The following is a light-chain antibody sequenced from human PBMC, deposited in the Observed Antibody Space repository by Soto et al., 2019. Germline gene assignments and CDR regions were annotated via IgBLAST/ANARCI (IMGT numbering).Light chain of an antibody. Sequence: VLTQPPSVSVAPGKTATITCGGNSIGSKSVHWYQQMPGQAPVLVISYDSDRPSGIPERFSGSNSGNTATLTISRVEPGDEADYYCQVWETSSGHQAIFGAGTQLTVL. CDR2: YDS. V-gene: IGLV3-21*01. J-gene: IGLJ2*01. CDR3: QVWETSSGHQAI. CDR1: SIGSKS.